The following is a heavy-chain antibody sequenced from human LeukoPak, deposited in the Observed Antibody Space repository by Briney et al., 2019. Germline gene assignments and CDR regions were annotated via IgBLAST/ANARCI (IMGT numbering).Heavy chain of an antibody. J-gene: IGHJ4*02. CDR2: INPGDSDT. D-gene: IGHD3-9*01. CDR1: GYVFTNFW. CDR3: ARPGQLSRDINSFSTFLDY. V-gene: IGHV5-51*01. Sequence: GESLKISSKGSGYVFTNFWIGWVRMTGGKGLEWVGIINPGDSDTRYSPSFKGQVTMSADKSTSTTYLHWRSLKTSDTAIFYCARPGQLSRDINSFSTFLDYSGQGSLVTVSS.